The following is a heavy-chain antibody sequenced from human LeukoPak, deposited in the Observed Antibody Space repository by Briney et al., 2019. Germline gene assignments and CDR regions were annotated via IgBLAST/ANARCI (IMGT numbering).Heavy chain of an antibody. V-gene: IGHV1-2*02. CDR1: GYTFTGYY. D-gene: IGHD6-13*01. Sequence: GASVKVSCKASGYTFTGYYMHWVRQAPGQGLEWMGWINPNSGGTNYAQKFQGRVTMTRDTSISTAYMELSRLRSDDTAVYYCARAVYSSSWYTDWFDPWGQGTLVTASS. CDR3: ARAVYSSSWYTDWFDP. J-gene: IGHJ5*02. CDR2: INPNSGGT.